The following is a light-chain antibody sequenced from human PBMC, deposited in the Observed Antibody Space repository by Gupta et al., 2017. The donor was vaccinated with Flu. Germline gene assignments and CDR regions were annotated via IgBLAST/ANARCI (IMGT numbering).Light chain of an antibody. V-gene: IGLV1-47*03. J-gene: IGLJ3*02. CDR2: KNN. Sequence: SSSNIGSNYVYWYQQLPGTAPKLLIYKNNQRPSGVPDRFSGSKSGTSASLAISGLWSEDEADYYCAAWDDSLSSPVFGGGTKLTV. CDR1: SSNIGSNY. CDR3: AAWDDSLSSPV.